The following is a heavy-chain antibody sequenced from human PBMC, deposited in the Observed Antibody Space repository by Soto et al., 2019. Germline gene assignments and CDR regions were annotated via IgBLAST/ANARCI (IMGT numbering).Heavy chain of an antibody. CDR2: ITISGNYI. Sequence: EGQLLESGGGLVKPGGSLRLSCAASGFAFQTYTMEWLRQPPGKRLEWVSSITISGNYIYYADSVKSRLTISRDNGRKSVYLQMNSLRAEDTAVYYCAKVGVLRTNFRGFDLWGQGTLVTVSS. J-gene: IGHJ5*02. CDR1: GFAFQTYT. D-gene: IGHD1-1*01. V-gene: IGHV3-21*01. CDR3: AKVGVLRTNFRGFDL.